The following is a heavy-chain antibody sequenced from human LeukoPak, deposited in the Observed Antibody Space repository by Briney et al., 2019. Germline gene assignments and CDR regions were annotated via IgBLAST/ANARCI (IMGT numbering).Heavy chain of an antibody. CDR3: ARYPGRWVRGVWFDP. CDR2: INHSGST. J-gene: IGHJ5*02. CDR1: GGSFSGYY. Sequence: SETLSLTCAVYGGSFSGYYWSWIRQPPGKGLEWIGEINHSGSTNYNPSLKSRVTISVDTSKNQFSLKLSSVTAADTAVYYCARYPGRWVRGVWFDPWGQGTLVTVSS. V-gene: IGHV4-34*01. D-gene: IGHD3-10*01.